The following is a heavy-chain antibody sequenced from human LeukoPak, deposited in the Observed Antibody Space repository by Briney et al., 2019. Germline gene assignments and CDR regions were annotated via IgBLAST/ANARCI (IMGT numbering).Heavy chain of an antibody. CDR2: TRPDKDDK. J-gene: IGHJ4*02. CDR3: AKGVSEWGNLGN. V-gene: IGHV3-30*02. CDR1: GFISSNYG. D-gene: IGHD7-27*01. Sequence: GGSLRLSCTLSGFISSNYGLYWVRQAPDKGLEWVAFTRPDKDDKYYSDSVRGRFTISRDNPKNTLYLQMNSLRVEDTALYFCAKGVSEWGNLGNWGQGTLVTVSS.